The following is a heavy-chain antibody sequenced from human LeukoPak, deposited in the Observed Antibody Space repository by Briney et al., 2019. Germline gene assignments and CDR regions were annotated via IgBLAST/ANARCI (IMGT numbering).Heavy chain of an antibody. J-gene: IGHJ6*02. CDR1: GFTFSSYG. D-gene: IGHD6-13*01. V-gene: IGHV3-33*01. CDR3: ARSAGTFPWYYYYGMDV. CDR2: IWYDGSNK. Sequence: PGRSLRLSCAASGFTFSSYGMHWVRQAPGKGLEWVAVIWYDGSNKYYADSVKGRFTISRDNSKNTLYLQMNSLRAEDTAVYYCARSAGTFPWYYYYGMDVWGQGTTVTVSS.